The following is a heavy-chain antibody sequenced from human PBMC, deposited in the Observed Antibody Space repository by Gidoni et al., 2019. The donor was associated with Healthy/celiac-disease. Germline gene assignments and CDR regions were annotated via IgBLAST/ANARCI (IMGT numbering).Heavy chain of an antibody. Sequence: QVQLQQWGAGLLKPSETLSLTCPVYGGSFSGYYWSCIRQPPGKGLEWIGEINHSGSTNYNPSLKSRVTISVDTSKNQFSLKLSSVTAADTAVYYCARGLGGSGWTVYYYYYGMDVWGQGTTVTVSS. CDR2: INHSGST. CDR1: GGSFSGYY. D-gene: IGHD6-19*01. J-gene: IGHJ6*02. V-gene: IGHV4-34*01. CDR3: ARGLGGSGWTVYYYYYGMDV.